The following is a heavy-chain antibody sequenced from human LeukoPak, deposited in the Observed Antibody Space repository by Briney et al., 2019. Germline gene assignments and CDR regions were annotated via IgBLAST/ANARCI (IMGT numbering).Heavy chain of an antibody. CDR1: GFTFSSYW. J-gene: IGHJ3*02. D-gene: IGHD1-14*01. CDR3: ARGPGDFDASDI. CDR2: IKENGNEQ. V-gene: IGHV3-7*01. Sequence: GGSLRLSCEASGFTFSSYWMSWVRQAPGKGPEWVAHIKENGNEQYYADSVKGRFTISRDNVRQSLCLQMNSLRAEDTAVYYCARGPGDFDASDIWGQGTMVTVSS.